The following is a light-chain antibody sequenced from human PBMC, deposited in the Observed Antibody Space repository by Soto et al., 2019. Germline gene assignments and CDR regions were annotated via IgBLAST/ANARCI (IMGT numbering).Light chain of an antibody. CDR1: QGISSS. J-gene: IGKJ1*01. V-gene: IGKV1-8*01. Sequence: AIGLTQSPSSFSLSAAERCTLTCLASQGISSSFSAWQQQTADAAPMLLNAASTIKTGVTSRFVGSRSATDFTLPISCLQYEEFATYYYRQYYSNPLVTFGQGTKVDIK. CDR3: RQYYSNPLVT. CDR2: AAS.